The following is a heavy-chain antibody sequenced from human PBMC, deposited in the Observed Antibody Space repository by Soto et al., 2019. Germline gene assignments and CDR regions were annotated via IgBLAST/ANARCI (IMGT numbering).Heavy chain of an antibody. CDR1: GFTFTNAW. Sequence: GGSLRLSCAASGFTFTNAWMSWVRQAPGKGLEWVGRIKSKTDGGTTDYAAPVKGRFTISRDDSQNTLYLQMNSLKTEDTAVYYCTTARGTYGAEYFQHWGQGTLVTVSS. D-gene: IGHD4-17*01. CDR3: TTARGTYGAEYFQH. J-gene: IGHJ1*01. CDR2: IKSKTDGGTT. V-gene: IGHV3-15*05.